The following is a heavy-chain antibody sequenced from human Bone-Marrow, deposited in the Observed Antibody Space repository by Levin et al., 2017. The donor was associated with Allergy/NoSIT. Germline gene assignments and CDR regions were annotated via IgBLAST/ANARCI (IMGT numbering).Heavy chain of an antibody. D-gene: IGHD6-19*01. CDR3: TTHSGGLVSDH. CDR2: IKSKSAGGTT. Sequence: TPGGSLRLSCAASGLTLSNAWMNWVRQAPGKGLQWVGRIKSKSAGGTTDYAAPVKGRFTISRDDSENTLYLQMNGLKTEDTAVYYCTTHSGGLVSDHWGQGTLVIVSS. V-gene: IGHV3-15*07. CDR1: GLTLSNAW. J-gene: IGHJ4*02.